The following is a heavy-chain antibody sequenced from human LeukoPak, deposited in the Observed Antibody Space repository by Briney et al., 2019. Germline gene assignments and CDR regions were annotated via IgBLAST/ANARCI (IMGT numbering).Heavy chain of an antibody. D-gene: IGHD2-2*01. V-gene: IGHV3-11*04. CDR1: GFTFSDYY. CDR2: ISSSGSTI. Sequence: GGSLRLSCAASGFTFSDYYMSWIRQAPGKGLEWVSYISSSGSTIYYADSVRGRITISRDNAKNSLYLQMNSLRAEDTAVYYCARGRHCSSTSCYYLANWFDPWGQGTLVTVSS. CDR3: ARGRHCSSTSCYYLANWFDP. J-gene: IGHJ5*02.